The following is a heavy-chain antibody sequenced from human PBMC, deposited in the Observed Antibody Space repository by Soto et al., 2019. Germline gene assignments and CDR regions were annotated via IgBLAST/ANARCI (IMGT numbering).Heavy chain of an antibody. CDR1: GFTFSSYG. CDR2: IWYDGSNK. CDR3: ARDLVYYGSGGFDP. Sequence: PAGSLRLSCAASGFTFSSYGMHWVRQAPGKGLEWVAVIWYDGSNKYYADSVKGRFTISRDNSKNTLYLQMNSLRAEDTAVYYCARDLVYYGSGGFDPWGRGTLVTVSS. D-gene: IGHD3-10*01. V-gene: IGHV3-33*01. J-gene: IGHJ5*02.